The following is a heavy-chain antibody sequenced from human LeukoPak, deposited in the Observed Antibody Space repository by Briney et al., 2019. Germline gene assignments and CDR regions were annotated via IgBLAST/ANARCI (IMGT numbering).Heavy chain of an antibody. V-gene: IGHV3-21*01. CDR2: ISSSSSYI. CDR3: TREKPALTYYYDSSGYYYFDY. CDR1: GFTFSSYS. D-gene: IGHD3-22*01. J-gene: IGHJ4*02. Sequence: GGSLRLSCAASGFTFSSYSMNWVRQAPGKGLEWVSSISSSSSYIYYADSVKGRFTISRDNAKNSLYLQMNSLRAEDTAVYYCTREKPALTYYYDSSGYYYFDYWGQGTLVTVSS.